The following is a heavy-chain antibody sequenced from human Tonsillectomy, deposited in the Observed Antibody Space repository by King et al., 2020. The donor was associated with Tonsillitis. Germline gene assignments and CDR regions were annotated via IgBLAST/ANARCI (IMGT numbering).Heavy chain of an antibody. V-gene: IGHV3-15*07. CDR3: TKKEYHYYYMNV. J-gene: IGHJ6*03. CDR1: GFTFSHAW. CDR2: IRSKNDGGTT. Sequence: VQLVESGGGLVKPGGSLRLSCAASGFTFSHAWMNWVRQAPGKGLEWVGRIRSKNDGGTTDYAAPVKGRFTLSRDDSKNTLYLQMNSLKSEDTAMNSCTKKEYHYYYMNVWGKGTAVTVSS. D-gene: IGHD2/OR15-2a*01.